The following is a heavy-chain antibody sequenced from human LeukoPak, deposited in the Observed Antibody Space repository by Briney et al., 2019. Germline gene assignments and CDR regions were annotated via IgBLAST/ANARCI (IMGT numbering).Heavy chain of an antibody. CDR2: IYYSGST. CDR3: ARRRDFWSGFDY. V-gene: IGHV4-39*07. D-gene: IGHD3-3*01. CDR1: GGSISSSSYY. Sequence: SETLSLTCTVSGGSISSSSYYWGWLRQPPGKGLEWIGSIYYSGSTYYNPSLRSRVTISVDTSKNQFSLKLSSVTAADTAVYYCARRRDFWSGFDYWGQRTLVTVSS. J-gene: IGHJ4*02.